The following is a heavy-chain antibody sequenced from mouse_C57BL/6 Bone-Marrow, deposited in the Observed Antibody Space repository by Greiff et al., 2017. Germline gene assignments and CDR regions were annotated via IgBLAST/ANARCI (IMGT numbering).Heavy chain of an antibody. V-gene: IGHV1-50*01. J-gene: IGHJ4*01. CDR1: GYTFTSYW. Sequence: QVQLQQPGAELVKPGASVKLSCKASGYTFTSYWMQWVKQRPGQGLEWIGEIDPSDSYTNYNQKFKGKATLTVDTSSSTAYMQLSSLTSEDSAVYYCALYYYGSAAMYYWGQGTSGTVSS. CDR3: ALYYYGSAAMYY. D-gene: IGHD1-1*01. CDR2: IDPSDSYT.